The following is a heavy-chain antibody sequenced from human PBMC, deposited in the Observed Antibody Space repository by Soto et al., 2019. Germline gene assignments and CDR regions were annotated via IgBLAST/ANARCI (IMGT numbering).Heavy chain of an antibody. CDR3: ASVETQRYYYGMDV. CDR1: GGTFSSYA. D-gene: IGHD2-15*01. V-gene: IGHV1-69*12. J-gene: IGHJ6*02. CDR2: ISTIFRTA. Sequence: QVQLVQSGAEVKKPGSSVKVSCKASGGTFSSYAISWVRQAPGQGLEWMGGISTIFRTADYAQKFQGRVTITADESTSTAYMELSSLRSEDTAVYYCASVETQRYYYGMDVWGQGTTVTVSS.